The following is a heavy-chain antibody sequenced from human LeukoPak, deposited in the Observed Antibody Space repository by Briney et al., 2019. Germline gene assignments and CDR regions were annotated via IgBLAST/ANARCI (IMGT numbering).Heavy chain of an antibody. CDR2: IYSSGST. D-gene: IGHD1-26*01. Sequence: SETLSLTCTVSGGSIDNYYWNWIRQPPGQALEWIGFIYSSGSTNYNPSFKSRVAISLDTSKNLFSLRLNSVTAADTAIYYCARGGSGSWRIGYYFDYWGQGTLVTASS. CDR1: GGSIDNYY. J-gene: IGHJ4*02. V-gene: IGHV4-59*01. CDR3: ARGGSGSWRIGYYFDY.